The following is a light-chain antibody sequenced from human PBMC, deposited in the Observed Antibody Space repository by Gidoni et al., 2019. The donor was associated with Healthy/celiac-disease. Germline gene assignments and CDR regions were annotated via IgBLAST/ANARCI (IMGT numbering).Light chain of an antibody. CDR1: SPNIGSNT. CDR3: AAWDDSLNGVV. CDR2: SNN. V-gene: IGLV1-44*01. J-gene: IGLJ2*01. Sequence: QSVLTQPPSASGTPGQRVTISCSGSSPNIGSNTVNWYQQLTGTAPKLLIYSNNQRPSGVPDRFSGSKSGTSAALAISGLQSEDEADYYCAAWDDSLNGVVFGGGTKLTVL.